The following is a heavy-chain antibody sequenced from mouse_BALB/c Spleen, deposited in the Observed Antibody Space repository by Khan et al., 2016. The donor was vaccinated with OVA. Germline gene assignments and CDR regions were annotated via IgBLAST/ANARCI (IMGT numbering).Heavy chain of an antibody. V-gene: IGHV1-4*01. J-gene: IGHJ3*01. CDR1: GYTFTSYT. CDR2: INPNNGYT. Sequence: QVQLKQSGAELARPGASVKMSCKTSGYTFTSYTIHWVKLRPGQGLEWIGYINPNNGYTNYNQKFKDKATLTADKSSTTVYMQLSSLTSDDSAIYNCVRDVAYYRKDGWFAYWGQGTLVTVSA. D-gene: IGHD2-14*01. CDR3: VRDVAYYRKDGWFAY.